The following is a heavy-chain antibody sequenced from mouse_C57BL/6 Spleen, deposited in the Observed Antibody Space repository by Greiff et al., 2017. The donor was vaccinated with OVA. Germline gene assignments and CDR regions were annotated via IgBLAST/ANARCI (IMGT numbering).Heavy chain of an antibody. Sequence: EVQLQQSGAELVRPGASVKLSCTASGFNIKDYYMHWVKQRPEQGLEWIGRIDPEDGDTEYAPKFQGKATMTADTSSNTAYLQLSSLTSEDTAVDYCTTRSYDYAMDYWGQGTSVTVSS. V-gene: IGHV14-1*01. CDR1: GFNIKDYY. CDR3: TTRSYDYAMDY. CDR2: IDPEDGDT. J-gene: IGHJ4*01. D-gene: IGHD2-12*01.